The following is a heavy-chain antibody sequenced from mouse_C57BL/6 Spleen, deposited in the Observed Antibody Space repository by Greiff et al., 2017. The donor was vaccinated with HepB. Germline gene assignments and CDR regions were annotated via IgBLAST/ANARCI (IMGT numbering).Heavy chain of an antibody. CDR1: GYAFSSSW. Sequence: VQVVESGPELVKPGASVKISCKASGYAFSSSWMNWVKQRPGKGLEWIGRIYPGDGDTNYNGKFKGKATLTADKSSSTAYMQLSSLTSEDSAVYFCARDYYGSSYGFYAMDYWGQGTSVTVSS. V-gene: IGHV1-82*01. CDR2: IYPGDGDT. D-gene: IGHD1-1*01. CDR3: ARDYYGSSYGFYAMDY. J-gene: IGHJ4*01.